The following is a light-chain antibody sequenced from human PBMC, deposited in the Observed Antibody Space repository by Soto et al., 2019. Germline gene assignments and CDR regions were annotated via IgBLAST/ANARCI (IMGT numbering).Light chain of an antibody. CDR1: SSDVGDYNY. Sequence: QSALTQPPSASGSPGQSVTISCTGTSSDVGDYNYVSWYQQHPGKAPKLMIYEVNKRPSGVPDRFSGSKSGNTASLTVSGLQAEDEADFYCSSDAGSNNLVFGGGTKLTVL. CDR2: EVN. J-gene: IGLJ2*01. CDR3: SSDAGSNNLV. V-gene: IGLV2-8*01.